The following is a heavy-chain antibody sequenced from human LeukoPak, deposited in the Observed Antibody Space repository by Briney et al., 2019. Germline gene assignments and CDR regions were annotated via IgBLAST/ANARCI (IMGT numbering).Heavy chain of an antibody. J-gene: IGHJ4*02. CDR2: IKSKAYGGTT. V-gene: IGHV3-49*04. CDR3: TRARTSSGGYAWYFDY. D-gene: IGHD2-8*02. Sequence: GGSLRLSCTASGFTFGDYGMSWVRQTPEKGLEWVGFIKSKAYGGTTEYAASVKGRFTISRDDSKSIAYLQMTSLKTEDTAVYHCTRARTSSGGYAWYFDYWGQGTLVTVSS. CDR1: GFTFGDYG.